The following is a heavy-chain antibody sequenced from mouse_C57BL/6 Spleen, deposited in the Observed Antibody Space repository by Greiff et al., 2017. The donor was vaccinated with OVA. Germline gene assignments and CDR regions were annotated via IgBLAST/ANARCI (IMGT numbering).Heavy chain of an antibody. D-gene: IGHD3-3*01. CDR1: GYTFTSYW. V-gene: IGHV1-50*01. CDR2: IDPSDSYT. CDR3: ARPGTGYFDV. J-gene: IGHJ1*03. Sequence: VQLQQPGAELVKPGASVKLSCKASGYTFTSYWMQWVKQRPGQGLEWIGEIDPSDSYTNYNQKFKGKATLTVDTCSSTAYMQLSSLTSEDAAVYYCARPGTGYFDVWGTGTTVTVSS.